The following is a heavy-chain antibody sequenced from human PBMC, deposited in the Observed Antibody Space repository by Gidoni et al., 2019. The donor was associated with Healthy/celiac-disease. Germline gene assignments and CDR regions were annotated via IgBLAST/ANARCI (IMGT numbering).Heavy chain of an antibody. CDR1: GYSFTSYW. D-gene: IGHD3-22*01. J-gene: IGHJ4*02. CDR2: IYPGDSDT. V-gene: IGHV5-51*03. Sequence: EVQLVQSGAEVKKPGESLKISCKGSGYSFTSYWIGWVRQMPGKGLEWMGIIYPGDSDTRYSPSFQGQVTISADKSISTAYLQWSSLKASDTAMYYCARPESYYYDSSGSLYFDYWGQGTLVTVSS. CDR3: ARPESYYYDSSGSLYFDY.